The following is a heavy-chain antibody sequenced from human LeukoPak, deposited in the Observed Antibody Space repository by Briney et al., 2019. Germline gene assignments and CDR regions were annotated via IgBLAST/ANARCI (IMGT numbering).Heavy chain of an antibody. CDR2: INPSGGST. V-gene: IGHV1-46*01. CDR1: GYTFTSYY. Sequence: ASVKVSCKASGYTFTSYYMHWVLQAPGQGLEWMGIINPSGGSTSYAQKFQGRVTMTRDTSTSTVYMELSSLRSEDTAVYYCARVERGELLKLDPWGQGTLVTVSS. D-gene: IGHD1-26*01. J-gene: IGHJ5*02. CDR3: ARVERGELLKLDP.